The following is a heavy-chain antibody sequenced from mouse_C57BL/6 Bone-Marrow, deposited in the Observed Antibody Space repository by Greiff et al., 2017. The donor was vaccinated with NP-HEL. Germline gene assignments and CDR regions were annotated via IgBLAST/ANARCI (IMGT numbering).Heavy chain of an antibody. CDR3: TTLYYYGSSFAY. CDR2: IDPDDGDT. CDR1: GFNIKDYY. D-gene: IGHD1-1*01. J-gene: IGHJ3*01. Sequence: EVQLQQSGAELVRPGASVKLSCTASGFNIKDYYMHWVKQRPEQGLEWIGRIDPDDGDTEYAPTFQGKATMTADTSSNTAYLQLSSLTSEDTAVYYCTTLYYYGSSFAYWGQGTLVTVSA. V-gene: IGHV14-1*01.